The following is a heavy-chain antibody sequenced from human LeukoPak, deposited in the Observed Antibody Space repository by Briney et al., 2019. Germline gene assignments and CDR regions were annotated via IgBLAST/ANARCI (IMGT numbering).Heavy chain of an antibody. J-gene: IGHJ4*02. CDR1: GFTFDDYA. CDR3: AKDTFYSSGRGSLLGYFDY. Sequence: PGGSLRLSCAASGFTFDDYAMHWVRQAPGKGLEWVSGISWNSGSIGYADSVKGRFTISRDNAKISLYLQMNSLRAKDTALYYCAKDTFYSSGRGSLLGYFDYWGQGTLVTVSS. D-gene: IGHD6-19*01. CDR2: ISWNSGSI. V-gene: IGHV3-9*01.